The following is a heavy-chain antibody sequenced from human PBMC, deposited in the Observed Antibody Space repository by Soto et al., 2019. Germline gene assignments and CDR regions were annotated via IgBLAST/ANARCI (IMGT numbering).Heavy chain of an antibody. Sequence: PGGSLRLSCAASGFTFDNYGMHWVRQAPGKGLEWVSGISYDGSYKYYADSVKGRFIISRDNPKNTLYLQMNSLRTEDTAVYYCAKELSHSYGYTRYYFYGMDGWVPGTTVTVSS. D-gene: IGHD5-18*01. J-gene: IGHJ6*02. CDR1: GFTFDNYG. CDR2: ISYDGSYK. CDR3: AKELSHSYGYTRYYFYGMDG. V-gene: IGHV3-30*18.